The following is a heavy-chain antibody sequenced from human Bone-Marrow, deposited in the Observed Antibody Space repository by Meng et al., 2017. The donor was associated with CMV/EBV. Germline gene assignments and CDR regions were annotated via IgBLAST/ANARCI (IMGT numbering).Heavy chain of an antibody. Sequence: ASVKVSCKASGYTFTSYGISWVRQAPGQGLEWMGWISAYNGNTNYAQKLQGRVTMTTDTSTSTAYMELRSLRSDDTAVYYCARLYCSSTSCFGDMDFWGQGTTVTVSS. CDR3: ARLYCSSTSCFGDMDF. J-gene: IGHJ6*02. CDR1: GYTFTSYG. CDR2: ISAYNGNT. D-gene: IGHD2-2*01. V-gene: IGHV1-18*01.